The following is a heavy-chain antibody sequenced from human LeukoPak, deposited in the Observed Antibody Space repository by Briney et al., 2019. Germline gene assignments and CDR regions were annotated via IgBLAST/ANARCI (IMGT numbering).Heavy chain of an antibody. Sequence: QPGGSLRLSCAASGFTFSSYGMNWVRQAPGKGLEWVSGISDSGVGTKHADSVKGRFTISRDNSKNTLYLQMNSLRAEDTAVYYCAKIGRSYDFWTGYYEEEVDYMDVWGKGTTVTVSS. V-gene: IGHV3-23*01. CDR2: ISDSGVGT. J-gene: IGHJ6*03. CDR1: GFTFSSYG. CDR3: AKIGRSYDFWTGYYEEEVDYMDV. D-gene: IGHD3-3*01.